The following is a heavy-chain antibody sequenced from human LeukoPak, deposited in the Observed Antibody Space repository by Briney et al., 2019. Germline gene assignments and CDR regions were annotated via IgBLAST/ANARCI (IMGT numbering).Heavy chain of an antibody. Sequence: ASVKVSCKASGYTFTSYGISWVRQAPGQGLEWMGWINPNSGGANYAQKFQGWVTMTRDTSISTAYMELRSLRSDDTAVYYCARDARYYYDSSGYFDFEYFQHWGQGTLVTVSS. J-gene: IGHJ1*01. D-gene: IGHD3-22*01. CDR3: ARDARYYYDSSGYFDFEYFQH. CDR2: INPNSGGA. V-gene: IGHV1-2*04. CDR1: GYTFTSYG.